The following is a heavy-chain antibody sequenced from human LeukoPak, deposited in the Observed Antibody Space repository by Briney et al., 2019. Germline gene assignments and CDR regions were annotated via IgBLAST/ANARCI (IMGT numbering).Heavy chain of an antibody. J-gene: IGHJ3*02. Sequence: ASVKVSCKASGYTFTDYYLHWVRQAPGQGPEWMGWLNPNSGGTNFAQNFQGRVTMTRDTSITTAYMELSTLRSDDTAVYYCARYCPTSCNAGDTFDIWGQGTVVTVSS. CDR2: LNPNSGGT. V-gene: IGHV1-2*02. CDR3: ARYCPTSCNAGDTFDI. D-gene: IGHD2/OR15-2a*01. CDR1: GYTFTDYY.